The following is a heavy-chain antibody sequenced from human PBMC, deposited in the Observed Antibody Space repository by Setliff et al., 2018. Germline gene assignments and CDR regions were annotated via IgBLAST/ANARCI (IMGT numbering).Heavy chain of an antibody. D-gene: IGHD2-8*02. Sequence: PSETLSLTCSVSGDSIFDNYWSWIRQSPGRGLEWIAYISYTGSTNYNPSLKSRVTISLDTSKNHFSLNLRSVTAADTAVYYCARLSPYNTGPPFDYWGQGTPVTVSS. CDR3: ARLSPYNTGPPFDY. CDR2: ISYTGST. V-gene: IGHV4-59*08. J-gene: IGHJ4*02. CDR1: GDSIFDNY.